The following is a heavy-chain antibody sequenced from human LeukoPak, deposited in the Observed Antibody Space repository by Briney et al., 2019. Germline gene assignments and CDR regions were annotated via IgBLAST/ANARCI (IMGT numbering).Heavy chain of an antibody. D-gene: IGHD2-2*01. CDR1: GGFISSNSAY. Sequence: SETLSLTCTVSGGFISSNSAYWSWIRQPPGKALEWIGNIYCGTTYYNPSLQSRVTISVDRSKNQFSLKLSSVTAADTAVYYCASLSPAAKGVPFDYWGQGTLVTVSS. V-gene: IGHV4-39*07. CDR3: ASLSPAAKGVPFDY. CDR2: IYCGTT. J-gene: IGHJ4*02.